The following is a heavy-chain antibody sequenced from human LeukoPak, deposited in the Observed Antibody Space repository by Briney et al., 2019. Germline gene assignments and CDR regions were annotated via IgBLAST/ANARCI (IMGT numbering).Heavy chain of an antibody. J-gene: IGHJ4*02. CDR3: ARQGRDGYNYYFDY. D-gene: IGHD5-24*01. CDR2: IYYSGST. V-gene: IGHV4-61*01. CDR1: GGSISSSSYY. Sequence: SETLSLTCTVSGGSISSSSYYWSWIRQPPGKGLEWIGYIYYSGSTNYNPSLKSRVTISVDTSKNQFSLKLSSVTAADTAVYYCARQGRDGYNYYFDYWGQGTLVTVSS.